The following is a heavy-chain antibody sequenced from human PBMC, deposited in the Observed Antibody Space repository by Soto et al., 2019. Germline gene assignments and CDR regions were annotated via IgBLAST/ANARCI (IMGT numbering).Heavy chain of an antibody. CDR3: ARQAHTHYYGSGNWFDP. D-gene: IGHD3-10*01. Sequence: SVTLSLTCAFHCSSIFSYYWSWILETSVKGLEWIGYIYYSGSTNYNPSLKSRVTISVDTSKNQFSLKLSSVTAADTAVYYCARQAHTHYYGSGNWFDPWGQGTLVTVS. CDR2: IYYSGST. J-gene: IGHJ5*02. CDR1: CSSIFSYY. V-gene: IGHV4-59*08.